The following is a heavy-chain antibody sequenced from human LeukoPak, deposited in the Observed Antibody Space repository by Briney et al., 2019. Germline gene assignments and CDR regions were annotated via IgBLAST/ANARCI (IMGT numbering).Heavy chain of an antibody. D-gene: IGHD4-11*01. J-gene: IGHJ4*02. Sequence: SETLSLTCNVSGDSISSGGYYWSWLRQRPETGLEWIGYIYYSGSTYYNPSLKSRVTISVDTSENQFSLKLNSVSAADTAVYYCARVPSSNYYYFDYWGQGTLVTVSS. V-gene: IGHV4-31*03. CDR1: GDSISSGGYY. CDR2: IYYSGST. CDR3: ARVPSSNYYYFDY.